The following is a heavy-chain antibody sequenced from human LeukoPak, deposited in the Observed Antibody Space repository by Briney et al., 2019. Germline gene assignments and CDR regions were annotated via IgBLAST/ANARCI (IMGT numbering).Heavy chain of an antibody. Sequence: SSETLSLTCTVSGGSISSYYWSWIRQPPGKGLEWIGYIYYSGSTNYNPSLKSRVTISVDTSKNQFSLKLSSVTAADTAVYYCASAVWFGGPFDYWGQGTLVTVSS. CDR3: ASAVWFGGPFDY. J-gene: IGHJ4*02. D-gene: IGHD3-10*01. CDR2: IYYSGST. V-gene: IGHV4-59*01. CDR1: GGSISSYY.